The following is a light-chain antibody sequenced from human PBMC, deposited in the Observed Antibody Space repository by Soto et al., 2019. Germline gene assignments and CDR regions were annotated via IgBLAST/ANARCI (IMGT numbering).Light chain of an antibody. V-gene: IGKV3-15*01. CDR2: RAS. Sequence: EIAMTQSPATLAVSPGETATLSCRASQSLSGYLAWYQQKPGQAPRLLIFRASTRATGVPARFSGSGSGTEFTLTISSLQPDDVATYYCQQYNSYSTFGQGTKVDIK. CDR1: QSLSGY. J-gene: IGKJ1*01. CDR3: QQYNSYST.